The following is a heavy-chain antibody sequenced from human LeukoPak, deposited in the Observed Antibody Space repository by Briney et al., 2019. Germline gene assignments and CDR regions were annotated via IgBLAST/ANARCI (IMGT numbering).Heavy chain of an antibody. CDR2: IYYSGTN. CDR1: GGSLSRNY. CDR3: ARGVDAFDI. J-gene: IGHJ3*02. Sequence: PSETLSLTCAVSGGSLSRNYWRWGREPPGKVLEWIGYIYYSGTNNSTPSLKSRVTISVDTSKTQFSLKLSSVTAADTAVYYCARGVDAFDIWGQGTMVTVSS. V-gene: IGHV4-59*01.